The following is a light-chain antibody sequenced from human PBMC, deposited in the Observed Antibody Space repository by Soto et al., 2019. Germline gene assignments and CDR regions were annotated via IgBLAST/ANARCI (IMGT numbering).Light chain of an antibody. Sequence: DIQMTQSPSSLSASIGARVTIACRASQTIHSYLNWYQQKPGKAPKLLISSASSLQSGVPSRFSGGGFGTHFTLTISSLQPEDFATYYCQQSHDVPLSFGQGTKVEI. CDR1: QTIHSY. V-gene: IGKV1-39*01. J-gene: IGKJ1*01. CDR3: QQSHDVPLS. CDR2: SAS.